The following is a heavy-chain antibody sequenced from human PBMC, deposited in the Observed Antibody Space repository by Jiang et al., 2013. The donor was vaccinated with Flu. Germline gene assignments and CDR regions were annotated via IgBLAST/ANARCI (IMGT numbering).Heavy chain of an antibody. Sequence: GPGLVKPSETLSLTCTVSGGSISSYYWSWIRQPPGKGLEWIGYIYYSGSTNYNPSLKSRVTISVDTSKNQFSLKLSSVTAADTAVYYCARFRRGNSEGDAFDIWGQGTMVTVSS. J-gene: IGHJ3*02. CDR3: ARFRRGNSEGDAFDI. D-gene: IGHD4-23*01. CDR2: IYYSGST. V-gene: IGHV4-59*01. CDR1: GGSISSYY.